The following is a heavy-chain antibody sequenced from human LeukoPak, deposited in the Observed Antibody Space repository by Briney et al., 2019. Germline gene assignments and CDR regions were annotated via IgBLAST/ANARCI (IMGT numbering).Heavy chain of an antibody. V-gene: IGHV4-39*07. J-gene: IGHJ3*02. D-gene: IGHD3-22*01. CDR2: IYYSGST. CDR3: ARAVNYYDSSGYFTEDAFDI. CDR1: GGSISSSSYY. Sequence: SETLSLTCTVSGGSISSSSYYWGWIRQPPGKGLEWIGSIYYSGSTYYNPSLKSRVTISVDTSKNQFSLKLSSVTAADTAVYYCARAVNYYDSSGYFTEDAFDIWGQGTMVTVSS.